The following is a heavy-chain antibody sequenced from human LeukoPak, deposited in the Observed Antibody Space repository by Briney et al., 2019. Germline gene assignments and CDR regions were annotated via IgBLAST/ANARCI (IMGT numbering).Heavy chain of an antibody. CDR1: GFTFTTYG. Sequence: GGSLRLSCAASGFTFTTYGMHWVRQAPGKGLEWVAFIRYDGSNKYYADSVKGRFTISRDNSKNTLYLQMNSLRAEDTAVYYCATLVGATKRGVDDYWGQGTLVTVSS. D-gene: IGHD1-26*01. V-gene: IGHV3-30*02. CDR3: ATLVGATKRGVDDY. CDR2: IRYDGSNK. J-gene: IGHJ4*02.